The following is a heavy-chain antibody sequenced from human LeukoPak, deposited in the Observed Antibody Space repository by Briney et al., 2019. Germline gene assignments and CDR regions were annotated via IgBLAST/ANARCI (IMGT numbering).Heavy chain of an antibody. V-gene: IGHV3-11*05. CDR3: VRGGYGYNYGLDY. Sequence: PGGSLRLSCAASGFTFSDYYMSWIRQPPGKGLEWVSYISSGYTNYADSVKGRFTISRDNAKNSLYLQMNSLRAEDTAIYYCVRGGYGYNYGLDYWGQGTLVSVSS. CDR1: GFTFSDYY. CDR2: ISSGYT. J-gene: IGHJ4*02. D-gene: IGHD5-24*01.